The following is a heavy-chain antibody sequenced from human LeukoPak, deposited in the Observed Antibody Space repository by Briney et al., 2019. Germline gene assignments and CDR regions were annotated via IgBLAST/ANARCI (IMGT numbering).Heavy chain of an antibody. J-gene: IGHJ3*02. CDR1: GGSISDYY. V-gene: IGHV4-59*01. CDR2: IHYSGNT. CDR3: AGEDYFDSSGYASWRFDI. D-gene: IGHD3-22*01. Sequence: PSETLSLTCTVSGGSISDYYWTWIRQPPGKGLEWIGHIHYSGNTIYNPSLKSRVTISVDTSKNQFSLKLTSVTTADTAVYYCAGEDYFDSSGYASWRFDIWGQGTMVTVSS.